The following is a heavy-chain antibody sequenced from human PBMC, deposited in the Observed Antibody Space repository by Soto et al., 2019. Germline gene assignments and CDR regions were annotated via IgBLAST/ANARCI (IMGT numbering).Heavy chain of an antibody. Sequence: KASETLSLTCTVSGGSISSGGYYWSWIRQHPGKGLEWIGYIYYSGSTYYNPSLKSRVTISVDTSKNQFSLKLSSVTAAGTAVYYCASTGIAAAGTGWFDPWGQGTLVTVSS. D-gene: IGHD6-13*01. CDR1: GGSISSGGYY. CDR2: IYYSGST. J-gene: IGHJ5*02. V-gene: IGHV4-31*03. CDR3: ASTGIAAAGTGWFDP.